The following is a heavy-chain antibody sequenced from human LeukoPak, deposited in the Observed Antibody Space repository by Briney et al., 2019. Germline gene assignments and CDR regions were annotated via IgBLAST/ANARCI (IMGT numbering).Heavy chain of an antibody. CDR1: GYTFTSYD. Sequence: ASVKVSCKASGYTFTSYDINWVRQSAGQRLEWRGWMNANSGNTGYAKKFQGRVTMTRNTSISTAYMELSSLRSEDTAVYYCAREHCSSTSCYYYYMDVWGKGTTVTVSS. CDR3: AREHCSSTSCYYYYMDV. D-gene: IGHD2-2*01. CDR2: MNANSGNT. V-gene: IGHV1-8*01. J-gene: IGHJ6*03.